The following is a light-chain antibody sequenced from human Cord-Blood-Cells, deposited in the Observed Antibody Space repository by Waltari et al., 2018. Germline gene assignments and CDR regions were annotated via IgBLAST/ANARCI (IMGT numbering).Light chain of an antibody. CDR2: DAS. CDR1: QSVSSY. J-gene: IGKJ1*01. Sequence: EIVLTQSPATLSLSPGERATLSCRASQSVSSYLAGYHQKPGQAPRLLIYDASNRATGIPARFSGSGSGTDFTLTISSLEPEDFAVYYCQQRSNWPWTFGQGTKVEIK. V-gene: IGKV3-11*01. CDR3: QQRSNWPWT.